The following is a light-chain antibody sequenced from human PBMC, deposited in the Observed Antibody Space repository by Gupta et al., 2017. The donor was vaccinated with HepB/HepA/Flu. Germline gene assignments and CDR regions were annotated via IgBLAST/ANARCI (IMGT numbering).Light chain of an antibody. J-gene: IGLJ2*01. CDR2: EHN. Sequence: FLLSQSHSVSASPRPTVTISCTRSRGSIASNYVQWYLPRPARAPTPKIYEHNQTPSGVPDRFSGSTEGSTTTAPLTISGRKAEDDDDYDSQADDGGTVVFGGGTKLTVL. V-gene: IGLV6-57*03. CDR1: RGSIASNY. CDR3: QADDGGTVV.